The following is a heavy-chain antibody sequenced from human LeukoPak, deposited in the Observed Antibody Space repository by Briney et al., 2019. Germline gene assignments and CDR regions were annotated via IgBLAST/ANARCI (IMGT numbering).Heavy chain of an antibody. J-gene: IGHJ3*02. CDR2: IYTSGST. CDR3: GRAGHYYGSGIYYNVEAFDI. V-gene: IGHV4-61*02. Sequence: PSQTLSLTCTVSGGSISSGSYYWSWIRQPAGKGLEWIGRIYTSGSTNYNPSLKSRVTISVDTSKNQFSLKLSSVTAADTAVYYFGRAGHYYGSGIYYNVEAFDIWGQGTMVTVS. CDR1: GGSISSGSYY. D-gene: IGHD3-10*01.